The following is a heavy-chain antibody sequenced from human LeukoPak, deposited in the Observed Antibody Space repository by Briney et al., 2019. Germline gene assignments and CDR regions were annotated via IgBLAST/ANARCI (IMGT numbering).Heavy chain of an antibody. D-gene: IGHD1/OR15-1a*01. CDR3: ARDRHWTNDWVFDY. J-gene: IGHJ4*02. CDR2: ISHRGST. Sequence: SETLSLTCTVSGYSISNGYYWGWIRQPPGKGLEWVGSISHRGSTYYNPSLRSRITISLDRSKQKFSLNLSSVTAADTAVYYCARDRHWTNDWVFDYWGQGTLVTVSS. CDR1: GYSISNGYY. V-gene: IGHV4-38-2*02.